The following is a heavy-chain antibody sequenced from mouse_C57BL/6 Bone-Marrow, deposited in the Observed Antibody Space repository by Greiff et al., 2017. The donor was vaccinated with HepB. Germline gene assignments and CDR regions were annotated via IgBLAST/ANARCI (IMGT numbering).Heavy chain of an antibody. J-gene: IGHJ4*01. CDR3: ARYYGSSSAIDY. Sequence: QVQLKQPGAELVMPGASVKLSCKASGYTFTSYWMHWVKQRPGQGLEWIGEIDPSDSYTNYNPKFKGKSTLTVDQSSSTAYMQRSSLTSEDAAVYYCARYYGSSSAIDYWGQGTSVTVSS. CDR2: IDPSDSYT. D-gene: IGHD1-1*01. CDR1: GYTFTSYW. V-gene: IGHV1-69*01.